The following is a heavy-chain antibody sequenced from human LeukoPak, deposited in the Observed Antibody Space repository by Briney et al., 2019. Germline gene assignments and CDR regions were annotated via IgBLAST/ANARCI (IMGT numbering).Heavy chain of an antibody. CDR1: GGSISSSSYY. CDR2: IYYSGST. D-gene: IGHD3-3*01. CDR3: ARSRYDFWRCDY. Sequence: SETLSLTCTVSGGSISSSSYYWGWIRQPPGKGLEWIGSIYYSGSTYYNPSLKSRVTISVDTSKNQFSLKLSSVTAADTAVYYCARSRYDFWRCDYWGKGTLVTVSS. V-gene: IGHV4-39*07. J-gene: IGHJ4*02.